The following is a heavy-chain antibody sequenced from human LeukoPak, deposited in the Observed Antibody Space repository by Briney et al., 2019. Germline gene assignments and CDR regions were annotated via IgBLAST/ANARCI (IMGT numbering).Heavy chain of an antibody. J-gene: IGHJ4*02. CDR1: GYTFTSYY. Sequence: AASVKVSCKASGYTFTSYYMHWVRQAPGQGLEWMGIINPSGGSTSYAQKLQGRVTMTRDTSTSTVYMELSSLRSEDTAVYYCARGWVDCSSTSCPFDYWCQGTLVTVSS. CDR2: INPSGGST. CDR3: ARGWVDCSSTSCPFDY. D-gene: IGHD2-2*01. V-gene: IGHV1-46*01.